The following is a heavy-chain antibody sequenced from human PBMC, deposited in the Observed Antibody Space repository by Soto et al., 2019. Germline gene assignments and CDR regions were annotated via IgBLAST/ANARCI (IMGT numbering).Heavy chain of an antibody. CDR2: IVVGSGNT. J-gene: IGHJ4*02. D-gene: IGHD4-17*01. V-gene: IGHV1-58*01. Sequence: ASVKVSCKASGFTFTSSAVQWVRQARGQRLEWIGWIVVGSGNTNYAQKFQERVTITRDMSTSTAYMELSSLRSEDTAVYYCAADPDYGDFLFDYWGQGTLVTVSS. CDR3: AADPDYGDFLFDY. CDR1: GFTFTSSA.